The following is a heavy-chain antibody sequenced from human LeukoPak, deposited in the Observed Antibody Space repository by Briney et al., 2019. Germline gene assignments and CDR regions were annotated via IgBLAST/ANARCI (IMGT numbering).Heavy chain of an antibody. D-gene: IGHD6-13*01. V-gene: IGHV3-66*01. CDR1: GFTVSSNY. J-gene: IGHJ4*02. Sequence: GGPLRLSCAASGFTVSSNYMSWVRQAPGKGLEWVSVIYSGGGTLYADSVKGRFTISRDDSKNTLYLQVNSLRAEDTAVYYCARGGKSSSWSLYFDSWGQGTLVTVSS. CDR3: ARGGKSSSWSLYFDS. CDR2: IYSGGGT.